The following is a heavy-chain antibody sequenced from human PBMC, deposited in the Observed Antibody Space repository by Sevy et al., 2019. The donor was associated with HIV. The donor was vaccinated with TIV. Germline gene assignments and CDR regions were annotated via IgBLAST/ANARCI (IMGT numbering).Heavy chain of an antibody. Sequence: SETLSLTCTVSGGAISSYFWNWSRQPPGKGLEWIGYIYYSGSTYYNPSLKSRVTISVDTSKNQLSLKLISVTAADSAVYHCATMASGSNYFDFWGQGTLVTVSS. CDR1: GGAISSYF. D-gene: IGHD3-10*01. CDR2: IYYSGST. CDR3: ATMASGSNYFDF. V-gene: IGHV4-59*01. J-gene: IGHJ4*02.